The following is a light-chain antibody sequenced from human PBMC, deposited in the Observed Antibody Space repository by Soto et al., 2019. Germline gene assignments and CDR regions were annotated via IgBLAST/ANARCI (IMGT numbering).Light chain of an antibody. V-gene: IGLV4-69*01. CDR3: QTWGTGIVV. CDR2: LNSDGSH. J-gene: IGLJ2*01. CDR1: SGHNSYA. Sequence: QLVLTQSPSASASLGASVKLTCTLSSGHNSYAIAWHQQQPEKGPRYLMKLNSDGSHNKGDGIPDRFSGSSSGAERYLTISSLQSEDVADYYCQTWGTGIVVFGGGTKLTVL.